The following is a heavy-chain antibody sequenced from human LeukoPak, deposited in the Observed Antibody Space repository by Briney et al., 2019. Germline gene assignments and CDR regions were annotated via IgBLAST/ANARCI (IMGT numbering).Heavy chain of an antibody. V-gene: IGHV3-21*01. J-gene: IGHJ3*02. CDR1: GFTVSSNY. Sequence: GGSLRLSCAASGFTVSSNYMSWVRQAPGKGLEWVSSISSSSSSYIYYADSVKGRFTISRDNAKNSLYLQMNSLRAEDTAVYYCARDEAYNWNDVGAFDIWGQGTMVTVSS. D-gene: IGHD1-20*01. CDR3: ARDEAYNWNDVGAFDI. CDR2: ISSSSSSYI.